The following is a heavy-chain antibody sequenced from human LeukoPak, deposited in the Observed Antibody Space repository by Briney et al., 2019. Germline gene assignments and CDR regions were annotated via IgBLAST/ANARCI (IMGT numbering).Heavy chain of an antibody. Sequence: ASVKVSCKASGYTFTSYDINWVRQATGQGLEWMGWMNPNSGNTGYAQKFQGRVTMTRNTSISTAYMELSRLRAEDTAVYYCASRYCSGGSCPYYYYYYMDVWGKGTTVTVSS. CDR2: MNPNSGNT. J-gene: IGHJ6*03. CDR3: ASRYCSGGSCPYYYYYYMDV. CDR1: GYTFTSYD. V-gene: IGHV1-8*01. D-gene: IGHD2-15*01.